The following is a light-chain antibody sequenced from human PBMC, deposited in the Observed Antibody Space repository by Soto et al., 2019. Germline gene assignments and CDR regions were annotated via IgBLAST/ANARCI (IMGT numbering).Light chain of an antibody. J-gene: IGKJ3*01. CDR2: AAS. Sequence: EIVLTQSPGTLSLSPGERATLACRASQSVSSSYLAWYQQKPGQAPRLLISAASTRATGIPDRFSGSGSGTDFALTISRLEPEDFAVYYCQQYGTSPFTFGPGTKLDIK. CDR1: QSVSSSY. V-gene: IGKV3-20*01. CDR3: QQYGTSPFT.